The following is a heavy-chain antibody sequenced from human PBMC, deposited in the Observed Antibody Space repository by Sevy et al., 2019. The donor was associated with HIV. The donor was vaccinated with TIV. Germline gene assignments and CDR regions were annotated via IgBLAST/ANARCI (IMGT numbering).Heavy chain of an antibody. Sequence: GGSLRLSCVGSGFIFSNYDMHWVRQRTGKGLEWVASIGTLADTFYPDSVKGRFTISRENAKNSLFLQMNDLRVGDTAVYFCTRPGILPYGSGKAFDIWGRGTTVTVSS. V-gene: IGHV3-13*01. CDR1: GFIFSNYD. CDR2: IGTLADT. D-gene: IGHD3-10*01. J-gene: IGHJ3*02. CDR3: TRPGILPYGSGKAFDI.